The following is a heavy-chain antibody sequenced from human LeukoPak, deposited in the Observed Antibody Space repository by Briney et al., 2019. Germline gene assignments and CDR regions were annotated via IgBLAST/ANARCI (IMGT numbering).Heavy chain of an antibody. D-gene: IGHD3-16*02. CDR2: INPSGGST. J-gene: IGHJ6*03. Sequence: ASVKVSCKASGYTFTSYYMHWVRQAPGQGLEWMGIINPSGGSTSYAQKFQGRVTMTRDMSTSTVYMELSSLRSEDTAVYYCASSGLRLGELSLDQYYYYYMDVWGKGTTVTVSS. V-gene: IGHV1-46*01. CDR1: GYTFTSYY. CDR3: ASSGLRLGELSLDQYYYYYMDV.